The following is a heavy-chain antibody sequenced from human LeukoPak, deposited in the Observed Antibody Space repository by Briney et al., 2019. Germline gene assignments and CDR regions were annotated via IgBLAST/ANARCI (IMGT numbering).Heavy chain of an antibody. J-gene: IGHJ5*02. V-gene: IGHV1-8*01. CDR3: PRAGGILMVYARFYT. Sequence: GASVKVSCKASGYTFTTNNNNWVREPTGQGLEWMGWMNPNSGNTHYAQNFQGRVTMTMNTSISTAYMELSSLRSEDTAVYYCPRAGGILMVYARFYTWGQGTLVTVSS. D-gene: IGHD2-8*01. CDR1: GYTFTTNN. CDR2: MNPNSGNT.